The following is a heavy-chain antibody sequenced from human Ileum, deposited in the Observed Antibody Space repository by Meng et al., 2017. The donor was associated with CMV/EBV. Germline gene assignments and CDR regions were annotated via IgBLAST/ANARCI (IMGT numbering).Heavy chain of an antibody. V-gene: IGHV4-30-4*01. J-gene: IGHJ4*02. CDR1: GESISSGHYH. CDR3: ARVWGIAVRPLDY. D-gene: IGHD6-6*01. Sequence: HVQRQESGPGLVKPSQTLSLTCTVSGESISSGHYHGSWFRQTPGKGLEWIGHIHDSGSTYYNPSLQSRVTISVDTSKNQFSLKLSSVTAADTAVYYCARVWGIAVRPLDYWGQGTLVTVSS. CDR2: IHDSGST.